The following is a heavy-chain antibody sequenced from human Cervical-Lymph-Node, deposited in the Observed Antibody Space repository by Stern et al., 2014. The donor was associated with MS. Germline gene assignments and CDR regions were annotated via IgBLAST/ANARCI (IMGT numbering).Heavy chain of an antibody. CDR3: ARIYNSGWLVHYFFDY. Sequence: EMQLVESGGDFVQPGGSLRLSCAASGFPFNSYWMGWVRQAPGKGLEWVANIRRDGSDTYYVDSVKGRFTISRDNAKNSLYLQLNSLRVEDTAVYYCARIYNSGWLVHYFFDYWGRGTLVTVSS. J-gene: IGHJ4*02. D-gene: IGHD6-19*01. CDR1: GFPFNSYW. CDR2: IRRDGSDT. V-gene: IGHV3-7*01.